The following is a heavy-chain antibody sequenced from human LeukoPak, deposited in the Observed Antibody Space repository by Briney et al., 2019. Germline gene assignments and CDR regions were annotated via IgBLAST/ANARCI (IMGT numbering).Heavy chain of an antibody. D-gene: IGHD6-13*01. J-gene: IGHJ4*02. CDR2: IYYSGST. CDR3: ARRSSSFLKIPFDY. Sequence: SETLSLTCTVSGGSISSSSYYWGWIRQPPGKGLEWIGSIYYSGSTYYNPSLKSRVTISVDTSKNQFSLKLSSVTAADTAVYYCARRSSSFLKIPFDYWGQGTLVTVSS. CDR1: GGSISSSSYY. V-gene: IGHV4-39*01.